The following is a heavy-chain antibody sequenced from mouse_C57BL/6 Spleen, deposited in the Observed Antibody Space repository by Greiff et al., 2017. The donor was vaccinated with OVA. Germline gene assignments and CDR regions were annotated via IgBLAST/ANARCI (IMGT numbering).Heavy chain of an antibody. Sequence: EVKLMESGGGLVKPGGSLKLSCAASGFTFSDYGMHWVRQAPEKGLEWVAYISSGSSTIYYADTVKGRFTISRDNAKNTLFLQMTSLRSEDTAMYYCARHLGYYFDYWGQGTTLTVSS. CDR3: ARHLGYYFDY. CDR1: GFTFSDYG. CDR2: ISSGSSTI. D-gene: IGHD4-1*01. J-gene: IGHJ2*01. V-gene: IGHV5-17*01.